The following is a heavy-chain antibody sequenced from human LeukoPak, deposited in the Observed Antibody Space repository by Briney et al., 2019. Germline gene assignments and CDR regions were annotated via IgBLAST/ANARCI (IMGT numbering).Heavy chain of an antibody. CDR2: IWYDGSNK. D-gene: IGHD6-6*01. CDR3: ARESSSPDPYYYYGMDV. V-gene: IGHV3-33*01. Sequence: GGSLRLSCAASGFTFSSYGMHWVRQAPGKGLEWVAVIWYDGSNKYYADSVKGRFTISRDNSKNTLYLQMNSLRAEDTAVYYCARESSSPDPYYYYGMDVWGQGTTVTVSS. CDR1: GFTFSSYG. J-gene: IGHJ6*02.